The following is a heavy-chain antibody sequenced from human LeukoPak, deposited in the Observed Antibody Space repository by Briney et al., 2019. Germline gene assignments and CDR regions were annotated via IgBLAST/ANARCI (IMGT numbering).Heavy chain of an antibody. Sequence: ASVKASCKASGYTFTDYYMHWVRQAPGQGLEWMGWINPKSGGTNYAQKFQGRVTMTRDTSIRTAYMELSRLRSDDTAVFYCARGPGLAAAGTPFWGQGTLVTVSS. CDR2: INPKSGGT. CDR3: ARGPGLAAAGTPF. CDR1: GYTFTDYY. V-gene: IGHV1-2*02. J-gene: IGHJ4*02. D-gene: IGHD6-13*01.